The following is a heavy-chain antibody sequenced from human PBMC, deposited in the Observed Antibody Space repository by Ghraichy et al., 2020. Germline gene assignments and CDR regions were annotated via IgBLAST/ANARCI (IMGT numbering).Heavy chain of an antibody. D-gene: IGHD3-3*01. CDR2: ISSSGSTI. CDR3: ARGGEPYYDFWSGYRSLNWFDP. J-gene: IGHJ5*02. V-gene: IGHV3-48*03. Sequence: GESLNISCAASGFTFSSYEMNWVRQAPGKGLEWVSYISSSGSTIYYADSVKGRFTISRDNAKNSLYLQMNSLRAEDTAVYYCARGGEPYYDFWSGYRSLNWFDPWGQGTLVTVSS. CDR1: GFTFSSYE.